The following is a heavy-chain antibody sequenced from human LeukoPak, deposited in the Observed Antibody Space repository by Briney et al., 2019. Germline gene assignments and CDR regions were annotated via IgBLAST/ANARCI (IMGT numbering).Heavy chain of an antibody. D-gene: IGHD2-15*01. Sequence: GGSLRLSCSASGFTLSRYGMHWVRQAPGKGLEYVSGISSNGGSTNYADSVKGRFTISRDNSKNTLYLQMSSLRAEDTAVYFCVRGYSFGPYGMDVWGQGTTVTVSS. CDR1: GFTLSRYG. CDR3: VRGYSFGPYGMDV. V-gene: IGHV3-64D*06. CDR2: ISSNGGST. J-gene: IGHJ6*02.